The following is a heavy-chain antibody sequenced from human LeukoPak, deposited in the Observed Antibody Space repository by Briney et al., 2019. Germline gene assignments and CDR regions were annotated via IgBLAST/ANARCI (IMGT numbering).Heavy chain of an antibody. J-gene: IGHJ4*02. CDR3: AKDPPHVSWLFDY. CDR1: GFTFSSYA. D-gene: IGHD3-16*01. Sequence: GGSLRLSCAASGFTFSSYAVSWVRQAPGKGLEWVSAISGSGGGTYYADSVKGRFTISRDNSKNTLYLQMNSLRAEDTAVYYCAKDPPHVSWLFDYWGQGTLVTVSS. V-gene: IGHV3-23*01. CDR2: ISGSGGGT.